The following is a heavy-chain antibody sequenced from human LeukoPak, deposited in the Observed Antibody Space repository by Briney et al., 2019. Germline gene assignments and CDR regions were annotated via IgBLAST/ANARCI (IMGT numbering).Heavy chain of an antibody. CDR2: ISSSSSNK. V-gene: IGHV3-21*06. Sequence: PGGSLRLSCAASGFIFRSYSMNWVRQAPGKGLEWVSCISSSSSNKYYADSVKGRFTISRDNAKNLLFLQIDGLRAEDTGMYYCAKDAIHSGDDNDWGQGTFVTVSS. CDR1: GFIFRSYS. J-gene: IGHJ4*02. CDR3: AKDAIHSGDDND. D-gene: IGHD5-12*01.